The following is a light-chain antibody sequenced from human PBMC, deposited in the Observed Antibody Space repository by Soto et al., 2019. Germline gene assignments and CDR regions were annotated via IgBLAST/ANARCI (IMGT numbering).Light chain of an antibody. J-gene: IGLJ1*01. Sequence: QSALTQPASMSGSPGQSITISCTGTGSNVGVYNYVSWYQQHPGKAPKLMIYEVTNRPSGVSHRFSGSNSGNTASLTISGLQPEDEADYYCSSFTSSSNRPYVFGPGTKV. V-gene: IGLV2-14*01. CDR3: SSFTSSSNRPYV. CDR2: EVT. CDR1: GSNVGVYNY.